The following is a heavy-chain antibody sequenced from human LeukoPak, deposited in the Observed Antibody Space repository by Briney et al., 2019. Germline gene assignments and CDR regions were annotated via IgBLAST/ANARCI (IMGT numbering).Heavy chain of an antibody. CDR2: ISSSGSTI. V-gene: IGHV3-11*01. CDR1: GFTFSDYY. D-gene: IGHD2-2*01. CDR3: ARVDAGYCSSTSCYMKGYYYYYYMDV. J-gene: IGHJ6*03. Sequence: GGSLRLSCAASGFTFSDYYMSWIRQAPGKGLEGGSYISSSGSTIYYADSVKGRFTISRDNAKNSLYLQMNSLRAEDTAVYYCARVDAGYCSSTSCYMKGYYYYYYMDVWGKGTTVTISS.